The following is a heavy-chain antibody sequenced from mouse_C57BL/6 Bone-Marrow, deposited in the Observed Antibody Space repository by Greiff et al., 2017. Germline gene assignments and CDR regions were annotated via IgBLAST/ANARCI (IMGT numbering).Heavy chain of an antibody. V-gene: IGHV1-55*01. CDR2: IYPGSGST. CDR1: GYTFTSYW. Sequence: QVHVKQSGAELVKPGASVKMSCTASGYTFTSYWITWVKQRPGQGLEWIGDIYPGSGSTNYNEKFKSKATLTVDTSSSTAYMQLSSLSSEDSAVYYCAREGSTMITYFDYWGQGTTLTGSS. D-gene: IGHD2-4*01. CDR3: AREGSTMITYFDY. J-gene: IGHJ2*01.